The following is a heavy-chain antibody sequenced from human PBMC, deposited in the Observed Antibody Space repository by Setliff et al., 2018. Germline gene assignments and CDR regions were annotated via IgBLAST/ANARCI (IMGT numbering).Heavy chain of an antibody. D-gene: IGHD2-21*02. CDR1: GYTFTRYY. CDR3: ARNWATAQHYYYGMDV. V-gene: IGHV3-33*08. J-gene: IGHJ6*02. Sequence: SCKASGYTFTRYYMHWVRQAPGKGLEWVALIWNDGSTKFYGDSVKGRFTISRDNSENTLYLQMNSLRAEDTAVYYCARNWATAQHYYYGMDVWGQGTTVTVSS. CDR2: IWNDGSTK.